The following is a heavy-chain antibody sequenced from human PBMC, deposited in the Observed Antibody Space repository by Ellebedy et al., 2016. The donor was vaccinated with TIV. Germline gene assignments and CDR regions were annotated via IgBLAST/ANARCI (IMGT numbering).Heavy chain of an antibody. CDR3: AAGWVPAAPLQP. J-gene: IGHJ5*02. CDR2: IYYSGRT. D-gene: IGHD2-2*01. CDR1: GGSISSYY. Sequence: MPSETLSLTCTVSGGSISSYYWSWIRQPPGKGLEWLGFIYYSGRTNYSPSLKSRVTVSVDTSKNQFSLKLSSVTAADTAVYYCAAGWVPAAPLQPWGQGTLVTVSS. V-gene: IGHV4-59*12.